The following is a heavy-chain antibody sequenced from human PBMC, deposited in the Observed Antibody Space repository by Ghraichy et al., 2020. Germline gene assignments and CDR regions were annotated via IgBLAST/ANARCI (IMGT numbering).Heavy chain of an antibody. V-gene: IGHV3-7*01. CDR1: GFTFTTTW. CDR2: IKGDGGAK. J-gene: IGHJ4*02. CDR3: ARHAWYSFDY. Sequence: GGSLRLSCAASGFTFTTTWMTWFRHAPGRGLEWVATIKGDGGAKFYVDSVKGRFTISRDNAKNSLYLQMDSLRAEDTAVYYCARHAWYSFDYWGQGTLVTVSS. D-gene: IGHD2-8*02.